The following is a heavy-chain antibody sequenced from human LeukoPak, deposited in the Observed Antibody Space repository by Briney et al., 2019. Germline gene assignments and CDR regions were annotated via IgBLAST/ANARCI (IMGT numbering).Heavy chain of an antibody. J-gene: IGHJ6*02. D-gene: IGHD2-15*01. CDR3: ASEEVCSGGSCCSWGFHYYGMDV. Sequence: SETLSLTCAVYGGSFSGYYWSWIRQPPGKGLEWIGEINHSGSTNYNPSLKSRVTISVDTSKNRFSLKLSSVTAADTAVYYCASEEVCSGGSCCSWGFHYYGMDVWGQGTTVTVSS. CDR1: GGSFSGYY. CDR2: INHSGST. V-gene: IGHV4-34*01.